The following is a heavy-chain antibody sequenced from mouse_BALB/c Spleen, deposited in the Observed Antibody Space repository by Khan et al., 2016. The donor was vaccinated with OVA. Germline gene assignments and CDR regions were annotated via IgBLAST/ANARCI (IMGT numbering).Heavy chain of an antibody. D-gene: IGHD2-10*01. CDR2: IWSDGST. Sequence: VQLQESGPGLVAPSQSLSITCTISGFSLTNYGIHWVRQPPGKGLEWLVVIWSDGSTNYNSALISRLTISKDNSKSQVFLKMNSLQTDDTAVYFCARQPYYHYNIMDYWGQGTSVTVSS. V-gene: IGHV2-6-1*01. CDR3: ARQPYYHYNIMDY. CDR1: GFSLTNYG. J-gene: IGHJ4*01.